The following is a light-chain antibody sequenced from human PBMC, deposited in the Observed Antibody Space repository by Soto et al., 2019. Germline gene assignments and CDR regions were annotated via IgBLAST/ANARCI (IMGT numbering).Light chain of an antibody. CDR2: LND. Sequence: QSVLTHPPSLSATPGQRVNISCSGSFSNIGDNAVNWYQQLPVAAPKLLIYLNDQRPSGVPDRFSGSKSGTSAFLAISGLQSEDEADYYCAAWDDGLNALFGTGTKVTVL. J-gene: IGLJ1*01. CDR1: FSNIGDNA. CDR3: AAWDDGLNAL. V-gene: IGLV1-44*01.